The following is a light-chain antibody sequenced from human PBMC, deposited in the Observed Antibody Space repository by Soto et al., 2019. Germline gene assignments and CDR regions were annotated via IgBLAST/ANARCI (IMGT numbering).Light chain of an antibody. CDR3: CSYAGRTAV. V-gene: IGLV2-11*01. J-gene: IGLJ1*01. CDR1: SSDVGGYNY. Sequence: QSALTQPRSVSGSPGQSVTISCTGTSSDVGGYNYVSWYQQHPGKAPKLMIYDVSKRPSGVPDRFSGSKSGNTASLTISGLQAEDEADYYCCSYAGRTAVFGTGTKLTVL. CDR2: DVS.